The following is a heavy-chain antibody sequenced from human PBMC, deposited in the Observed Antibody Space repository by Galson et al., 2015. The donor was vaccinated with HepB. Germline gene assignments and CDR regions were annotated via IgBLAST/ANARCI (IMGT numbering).Heavy chain of an antibody. V-gene: IGHV4-59*08. CDR1: GGSISSYY. D-gene: IGHD2-2*01. CDR3: ARGYCSSTSCYDLPEYFQH. Sequence: SETLSLTCTVSGGSISSYYWSWIRQPPGKGLEWIGYIYYSGSTNYNPSLKSRVTISVDTSKNQFSLKLSSVTAADTAVYYCARGYCSSTSCYDLPEYFQHWGQGTLVTVSS. J-gene: IGHJ1*01. CDR2: IYYSGST.